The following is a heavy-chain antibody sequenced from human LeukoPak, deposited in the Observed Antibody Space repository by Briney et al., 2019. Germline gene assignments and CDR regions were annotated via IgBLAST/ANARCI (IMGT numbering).Heavy chain of an antibody. Sequence: PSETLSLTSADPGGSITGNTYYCGWIRQPPGKGLEWIGSAFYTGDTYYKSSLKSRVTISVDTSKNQFSLKLGSVTAADTAVYYCGRLRGPRITVTSIFAPWGQGTLVTVSS. CDR2: AFYTGDT. D-gene: IGHD4-17*01. CDR1: GGSITGNTYY. J-gene: IGHJ5*02. CDR3: GRLRGPRITVTSIFAP. V-gene: IGHV4-39*01.